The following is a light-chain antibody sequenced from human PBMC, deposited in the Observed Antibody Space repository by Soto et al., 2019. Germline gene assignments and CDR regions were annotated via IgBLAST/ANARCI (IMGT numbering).Light chain of an antibody. Sequence: DILLTQSPDSLSASPGERATLTCRASQSITDYIAWYQQRPGQAPRLLIYDAPNWACGVPSRFSGSGSGTDFSLTISSLHPADFALYYCQHRLNYPQGFGQGTKV. CDR1: QSITDY. CDR2: DAP. J-gene: IGKJ1*01. CDR3: QHRLNYPQG. V-gene: IGKV3-11*01.